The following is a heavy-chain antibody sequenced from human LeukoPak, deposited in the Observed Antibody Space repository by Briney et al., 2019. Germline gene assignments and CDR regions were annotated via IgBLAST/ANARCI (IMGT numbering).Heavy chain of an antibody. Sequence: GGSLRLSCEASGFTFSSYAMSWVRQAPGKGLEWVSAISGSGGSTYYADSVKGRFTISRDNSKNTLYLQMNSLRAEDTAVYYCAKDRTVGASYWYFDLWGRGTLVTVSS. CDR2: ISGSGGST. V-gene: IGHV3-23*01. J-gene: IGHJ2*01. CDR1: GFTFSSYA. D-gene: IGHD1-26*01. CDR3: AKDRTVGASYWYFDL.